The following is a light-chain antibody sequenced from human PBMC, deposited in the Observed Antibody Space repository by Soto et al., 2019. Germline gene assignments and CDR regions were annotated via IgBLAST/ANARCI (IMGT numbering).Light chain of an antibody. J-gene: IGKJ2*01. Sequence: EIMMTQSPATLSVSPGERATLSCRASQSVSNKLAWYQQQPGRAPRLLIYVASTRATGIPARFSGSGSGTEFTLNISSLQSEDFAVYYCQQYNNWPPRYTFGQGTKLEIK. CDR2: VAS. CDR3: QQYNNWPPRYT. V-gene: IGKV3-15*01. CDR1: QSVSNK.